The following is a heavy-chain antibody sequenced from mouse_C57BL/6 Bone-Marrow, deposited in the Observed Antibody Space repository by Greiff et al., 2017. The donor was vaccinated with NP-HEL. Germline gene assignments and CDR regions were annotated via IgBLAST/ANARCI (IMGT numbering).Heavy chain of an antibody. CDR1: GYTFTSYW. Sequence: QVQLKQPGAELVRPGTSVKLSCKASGYTFTSYWMHWVKQRPGQGLEWIGVIDPSDSYTNYNQKFKGKATLTVDTSSSTAYMQLSSLTSEDSAVYYCAAYYSNLWFAYWGQGTLVTVSA. J-gene: IGHJ3*01. CDR2: IDPSDSYT. V-gene: IGHV1-59*01. CDR3: AAYYSNLWFAY. D-gene: IGHD2-5*01.